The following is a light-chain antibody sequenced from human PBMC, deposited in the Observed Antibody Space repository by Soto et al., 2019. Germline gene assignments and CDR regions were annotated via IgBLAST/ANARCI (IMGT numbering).Light chain of an antibody. CDR1: QSVLYRSTNRNY. Sequence: DIVMTQSPDSLAVSLGQRASINCSSSQSVLYRSTNRNYLAWYQQKPGQPPKLLIYWASIRESGVPDRFSGSGSGTDFTLSISSLQTEDVAVYYCQQFYSTPLTFGGGTKVDIK. V-gene: IGKV4-1*01. J-gene: IGKJ4*01. CDR2: WAS. CDR3: QQFYSTPLT.